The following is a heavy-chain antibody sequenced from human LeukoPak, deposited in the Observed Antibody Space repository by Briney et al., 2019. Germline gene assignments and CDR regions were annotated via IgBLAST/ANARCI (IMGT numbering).Heavy chain of an antibody. CDR2: ISHDGRTK. J-gene: IGHJ5*02. V-gene: IGHV3-30-3*02. D-gene: IGHD3-3*01. CDR1: GFTFTTYI. CDR3: AKEITISNWFDP. Sequence: GGSLRLSCAASGFTFTTYILHWVRQAPGKGLEWVAVISHDGRTKYYADSVKGRFTISRDNSKNTVYLQMNSLRAEDTAVYYCAKEITISNWFDPWGQGTLVTVSS.